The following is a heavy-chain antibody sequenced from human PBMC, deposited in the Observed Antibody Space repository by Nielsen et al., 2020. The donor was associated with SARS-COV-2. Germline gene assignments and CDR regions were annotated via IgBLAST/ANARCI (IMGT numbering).Heavy chain of an antibody. J-gene: IGHJ6*02. V-gene: IGHV3-9*01. CDR2: ISWNSGSI. Sequence: SLKISCAASGFTFDDYAMHWVRQAPGKGLEWVSGISWNSGSIGYADSVKGRFTISRDNAKNSLYLQMNSLRAEDTALYYCATLGGWYSRGSYYYYYGMDVWGQGTTVTVSS. CDR3: ATLGGWYSRGSYYYYYGMDV. D-gene: IGHD2-15*01. CDR1: GFTFDDYA.